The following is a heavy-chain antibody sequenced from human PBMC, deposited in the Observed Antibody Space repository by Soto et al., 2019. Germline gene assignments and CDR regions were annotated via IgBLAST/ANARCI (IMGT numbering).Heavy chain of an antibody. CDR1: GGTFSSYT. Sequence: QVQLVQSGAEVKKPGSSVKVSCKASGGTFSSYTISWVRQAPGQGLEWMGRIIPILGIAHYAQKFQGRVKITADKSTRPACMELSRMKSEGTAGYYSVRAAYRSGSPYYYYHTDVWGKGTTVTVSS. V-gene: IGHV1-69*02. D-gene: IGHD3-10*01. CDR2: IIPILGIA. J-gene: IGHJ6*03. CDR3: VRAAYRSGSPYYYYHTDV.